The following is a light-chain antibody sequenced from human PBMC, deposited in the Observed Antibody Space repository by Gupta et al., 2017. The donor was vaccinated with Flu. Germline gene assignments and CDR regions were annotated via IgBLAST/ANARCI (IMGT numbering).Light chain of an antibody. Sequence: SSLSASVGDRVTITCRASQSISNYLNWYQQKPGEAPKLLVYRASSLQSEVPSRFSGSGSGTDFTLTISSLQPEDCTTYFCQQTYNTPLLTFGHGTKVDIK. J-gene: IGKJ3*01. CDR2: RAS. V-gene: IGKV1-39*01. CDR3: QQTYNTPLLT. CDR1: QSISNY.